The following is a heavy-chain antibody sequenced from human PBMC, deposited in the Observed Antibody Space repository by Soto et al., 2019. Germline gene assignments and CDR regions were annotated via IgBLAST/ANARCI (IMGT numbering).Heavy chain of an antibody. D-gene: IGHD3-10*01. V-gene: IGHV4-39*01. CDR3: ARVDREDYYYYYMDV. CDR1: GGSISSSSYY. CDR2: IYYSGST. Sequence: SETLSLTCTVSGGSISSSSYYWGWIRQPPGKGLEWIGSIYYSGSTYYNPSLKSRVTISVDTSKNQFSLKLSSVTAADTAVYYCARVDREDYYYYYMDVWGKGTTVTVSS. J-gene: IGHJ6*03.